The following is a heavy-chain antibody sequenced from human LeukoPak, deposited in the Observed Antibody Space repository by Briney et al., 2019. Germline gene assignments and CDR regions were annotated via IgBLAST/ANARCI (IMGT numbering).Heavy chain of an antibody. CDR1: GGTFSSYA. V-gene: IGHV1-69*04. CDR3: ARVRGVVAAILAIDY. J-gene: IGHJ4*02. Sequence: SVKVSCKASGGTFSSYAISWVRQAPGQGLEWMGRIIPILGIANYAQKFQGRVTMTRDTSTSTVYMELSSLRSEDTAVYYCARVRGVVAAILAIDYWGQGTLVTVSS. D-gene: IGHD2-15*01. CDR2: IIPILGIA.